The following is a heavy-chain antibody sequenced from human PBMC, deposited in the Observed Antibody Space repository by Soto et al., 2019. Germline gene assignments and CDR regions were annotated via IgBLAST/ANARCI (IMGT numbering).Heavy chain of an antibody. CDR2: IYYSGST. CDR3: ARVTFRAAAGTDYYGMDV. CDR1: GGSISSGGYY. J-gene: IGHJ6*02. D-gene: IGHD6-13*01. V-gene: IGHV4-31*03. Sequence: SENLSLTCTVSGGSISSGGYYWSWIRQHPGKGLEWIGYIYYSGSTYYNPSLKSRVTISVDTSKNQFSLKLSSVTAADTAVYYCARVTFRAAAGTDYYGMDVWGQGTTVTVSS.